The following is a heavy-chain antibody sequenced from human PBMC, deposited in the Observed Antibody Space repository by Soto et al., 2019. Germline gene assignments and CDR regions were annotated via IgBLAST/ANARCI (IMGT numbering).Heavy chain of an antibody. CDR1: GGSISSSSYY. CDR2: IYYSGST. CDR3: ARGLDGSYFAYYYYYGMDV. V-gene: IGHV4-39*01. Sequence: TLSLTCTVSGGSISSSSYYWGWIRQPPGKGLEWIGSIYYSGSTYYNPSLKSRVTISVDTSKNQFSLKLSSVTAADTAVYYGARGLDGSYFAYYYYYGMDVWGQGTTV. D-gene: IGHD1-26*01. J-gene: IGHJ6*02.